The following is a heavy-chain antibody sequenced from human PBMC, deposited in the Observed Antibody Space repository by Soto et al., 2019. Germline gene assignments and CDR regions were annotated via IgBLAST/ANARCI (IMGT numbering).Heavy chain of an antibody. V-gene: IGHV3-9*01. CDR1: GFTFDDYA. Sequence: VQLVESGGGLVQPGRSLRLSCAASGFTFDDYAMHWVRQAPGKGLEWVSGISWNSGSIGYADSVKGRFTISRDNAKNSLYLQMNSLRAEDTALYYCAKSSCSGGSCYLGFDYWGQGTLVTVSS. D-gene: IGHD2-15*01. J-gene: IGHJ4*02. CDR2: ISWNSGSI. CDR3: AKSSCSGGSCYLGFDY.